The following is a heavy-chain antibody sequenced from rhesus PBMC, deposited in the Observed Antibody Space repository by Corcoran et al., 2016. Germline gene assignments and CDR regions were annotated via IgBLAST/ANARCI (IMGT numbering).Heavy chain of an antibody. CDR2: IRNKANGGTP. Sequence: EVRLVESGGGLVQPGGSLRLSCAASGFTFSDYYMSWVRQAPGKGPERVGFIRNKANGGTPEYAASVKGRFTYSRDDSKRISSLKMNSLITESTAVYYCARDRYGDDYGYYRTHTLNRFDVWGAGVLVTVSS. CDR1: GFTFSDYY. V-gene: IGHV3-116*02. J-gene: IGHJ5-1*01. CDR3: ARDRYGDDYGYYRTHTLNRFDV. D-gene: IGHD3-9*01.